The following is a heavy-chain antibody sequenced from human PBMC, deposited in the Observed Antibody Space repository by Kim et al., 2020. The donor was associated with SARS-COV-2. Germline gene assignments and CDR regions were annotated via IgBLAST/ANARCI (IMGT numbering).Heavy chain of an antibody. J-gene: IGHJ4*02. CDR3: ARGELELRG. V-gene: IGHV1-46*01. CDR2: GST. D-gene: IGHD1-7*01. Sequence: GSTSYAQKSQGRVTMTRDTSTSTVYMELSSLRSEDTAVYYCARGELELRGWGQGTLVTVSS.